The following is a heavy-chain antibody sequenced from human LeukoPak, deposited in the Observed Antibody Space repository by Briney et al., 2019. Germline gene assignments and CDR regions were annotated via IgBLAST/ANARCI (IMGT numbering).Heavy chain of an antibody. CDR1: GYTFTSYD. J-gene: IGHJ5*02. CDR2: MNPNSGNT. V-gene: IGHV1-8*01. Sequence: ASVKVSCKASGYTFTSYDINWVRQATGQGLEWMGWMNPNSGNTGYAQKFQGRVTMTRNTSISTAYMELSSLRSEDTAVYYCARGFRAAADTGNWFGPWGQGTLVTVSS. D-gene: IGHD6-13*01. CDR3: ARGFRAAADTGNWFGP.